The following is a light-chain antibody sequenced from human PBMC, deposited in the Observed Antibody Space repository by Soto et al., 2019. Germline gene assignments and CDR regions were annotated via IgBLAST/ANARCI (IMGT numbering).Light chain of an antibody. J-gene: IGKJ1*01. CDR1: QSVRGN. CDR2: DAS. V-gene: IGKV3-20*01. Sequence: EIVMTQSPATLSVSPGERATLSCRASQSVRGNLAWYQQKPGQAPRLLIYDASNRATGIPDRFSGSGSGTDFTLTISRLEPEDFAVYYCQQYGSSPRTFGQGTKVDI. CDR3: QQYGSSPRT.